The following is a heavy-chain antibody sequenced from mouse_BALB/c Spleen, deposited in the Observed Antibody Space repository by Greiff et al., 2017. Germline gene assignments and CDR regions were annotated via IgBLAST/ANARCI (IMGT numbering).Heavy chain of an antibody. CDR3: AKKGAYYGNRWYFDV. D-gene: IGHD2-10*01. V-gene: IGHV2-6-5*01. J-gene: IGHJ1*01. CDR1: GFSLTDYG. CDR2: IWGGGST. Sequence: QVQLKESGPGLVAPSQSLSITCTVSGFSLTDYGVSWIRQPPGKGLEWLGVIWGGGSTYYNSALKSRLSISKDNSKSQVFLKMNSLQTDDTAMYYCAKKGAYYGNRWYFDVWGAGTTVTVSS.